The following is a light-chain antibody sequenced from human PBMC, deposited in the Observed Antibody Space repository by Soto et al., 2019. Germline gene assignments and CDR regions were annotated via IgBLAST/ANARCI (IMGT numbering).Light chain of an antibody. Sequence: EIVLTQSPGTLSLSPGERATLSCRASQSVSSSYLAWYQQKPGQAPRLLIYGASSRATGIPDRFSGSGSGTXXTLTISRLEPEDFAVYYCQQYGSSPPYTFGQGTKLEIK. CDR1: QSVSSSY. CDR2: GAS. V-gene: IGKV3-20*01. J-gene: IGKJ2*01. CDR3: QQYGSSPPYT.